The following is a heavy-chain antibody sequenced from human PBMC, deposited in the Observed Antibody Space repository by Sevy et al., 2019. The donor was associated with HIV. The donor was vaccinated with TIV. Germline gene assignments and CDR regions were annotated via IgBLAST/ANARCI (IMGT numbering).Heavy chain of an antibody. J-gene: IGHJ4*02. CDR1: GFSFGSYA. D-gene: IGHD2-2*01. CDR2: VSASGAAT. CDR3: AKDTTSLWRYCDY. Sequence: GGSLRLSCAASGFSFGSYAMNWVRQAPGKGLEWVSAVSASGAATYYADSVKGRFTISRDNSRSTLYLQMDSLRADDTAVYYCAKDTTSLWRYCDYWGQGTLVTVSS. V-gene: IGHV3-23*01.